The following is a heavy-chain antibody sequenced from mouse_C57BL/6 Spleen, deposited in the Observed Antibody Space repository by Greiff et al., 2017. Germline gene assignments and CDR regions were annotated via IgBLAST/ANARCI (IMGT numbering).Heavy chain of an antibody. D-gene: IGHD1-1*01. CDR1: GYSITSGYY. V-gene: IGHV3-6*01. J-gene: IGHJ3*01. CDR2: ISYDGSN. Sequence: ESGSGLVKPSQSLSLTCSVTGYSITSGYYWNWIRQFPGNKLEWMGYISYDGSNNYNPSLKNRISITRDTSKNQFFLKLNSVTTEDTATYYCANYYGSSYEGFAYWGQGTLVTVSA. CDR3: ANYYGSSYEGFAY.